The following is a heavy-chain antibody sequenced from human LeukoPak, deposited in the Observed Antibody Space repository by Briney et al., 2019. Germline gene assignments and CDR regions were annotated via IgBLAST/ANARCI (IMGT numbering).Heavy chain of an antibody. Sequence: GGSLTLSCVASGFTFSEYYMNWVRQAPGKGLEWLSFISHSGSTKYYADSAKGRFTISRDNARNSLDLQMNSLRAEDTAVYFCVRGFTSMFTYYYYMDVWGKGTTVTVSS. CDR3: VRGFTSMFTYYYYMDV. V-gene: IGHV3-11*04. D-gene: IGHD5-18*01. CDR1: GFTFSEYY. CDR2: ISHSGSTK. J-gene: IGHJ6*03.